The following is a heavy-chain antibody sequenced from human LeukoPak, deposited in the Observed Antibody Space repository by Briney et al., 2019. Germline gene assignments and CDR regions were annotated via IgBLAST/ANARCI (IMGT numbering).Heavy chain of an antibody. D-gene: IGHD1-7*01. J-gene: IGHJ4*02. V-gene: IGHV3-49*03. CDR2: IRSKAYGGTA. CDR1: GFTFGAYS. CDR3: ARHENWNFPY. Sequence: PGGSLRLSCTASGFTFGAYSLSWFRQAPGKGLEWVGFIRSKAYGGTAEYAASVKGRFTISRDDSKSIANLQMNSLKTEDTAVYYCARHENWNFPYWGQGTLVTVSS.